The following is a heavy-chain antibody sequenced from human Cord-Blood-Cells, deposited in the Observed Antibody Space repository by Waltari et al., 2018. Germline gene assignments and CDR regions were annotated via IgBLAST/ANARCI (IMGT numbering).Heavy chain of an antibody. D-gene: IGHD2-2*01. CDR3: ATSRYCSSTSCYAFDI. J-gene: IGHJ3*02. CDR2: FDPEDGEA. V-gene: IGHV1-24*01. Sequence: QVQLVQSGAEVKKPGASVKVSCKVSGYTRTDLSMYWVRQGAGKGLEWMGGFDPEDGEAIYAQKFQGRVTMTEDTSTDTAYMEPSSLRSEDTAVYYCATSRYCSSTSCYAFDIWGQGTMVTVSS. CDR1: GYTRTDLS.